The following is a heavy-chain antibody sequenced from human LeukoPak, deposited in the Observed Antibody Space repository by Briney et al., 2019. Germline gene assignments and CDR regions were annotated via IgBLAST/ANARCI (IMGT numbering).Heavy chain of an antibody. CDR3: AKDDVLLWFGESAFDI. CDR1: GFTVSSNY. J-gene: IGHJ3*02. Sequence: PGGSLRLSCAASGFTVSSNYMNWVRQAPGKGLEWVSGIYVDGSTYYADSVKGRFTISRDNSRNTLYLQMNSLRAEDTAVYYCAKDDVLLWFGESAFDIWGQGTMVTVSS. D-gene: IGHD3-10*01. CDR2: IYVDGST. V-gene: IGHV3-53*05.